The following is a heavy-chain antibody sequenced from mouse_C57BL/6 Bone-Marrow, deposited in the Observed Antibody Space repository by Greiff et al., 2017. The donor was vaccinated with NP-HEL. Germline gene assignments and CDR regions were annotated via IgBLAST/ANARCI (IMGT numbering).Heavy chain of an antibody. CDR3: ASPIYDGYYGEIMDY. V-gene: IGHV1-50*01. J-gene: IGHJ4*01. D-gene: IGHD2-3*01. CDR1: GYTFTSYW. CDR2: IDPSDSYT. Sequence: QVQLQQPGAELVKPGASVKLSCKASGYTFTSYWMQWVKQRPGQGLEWIGEIDPSDSYTNSNQKFKGKATLTVDTSSSTAYMQLSSLTSEDSAVYYCASPIYDGYYGEIMDYWGQGTSVTVSS.